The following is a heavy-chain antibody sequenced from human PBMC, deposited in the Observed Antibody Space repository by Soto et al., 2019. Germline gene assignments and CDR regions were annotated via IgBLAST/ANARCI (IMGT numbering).Heavy chain of an antibody. D-gene: IGHD6-13*01. CDR2: IRRKANSYTT. Sequence: EVQLVESGGGLVQPGGSLRLSCAASGLIFSDYHMDWVRQAPGKGLEWVGRIRRKANSYTTEYAASVKGRFTISRDDSKNALYLQNNSLKSEDTAVYYRAMLGCWSGGSNGMDVWGQGATVTFSS. CDR1: GLIFSDYH. V-gene: IGHV3-72*01. CDR3: AMLGCWSGGSNGMDV. J-gene: IGHJ6*02.